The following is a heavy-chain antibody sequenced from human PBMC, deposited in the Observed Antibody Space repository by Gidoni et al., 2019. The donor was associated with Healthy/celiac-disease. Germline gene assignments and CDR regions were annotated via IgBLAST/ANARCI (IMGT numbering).Heavy chain of an antibody. D-gene: IGHD2-2*01. J-gene: IGHJ4*02. CDR2: IYPGDSDT. Sequence: EVQLVQSGAEVNKPGESLKISCKGSGYSFTSYWIGWVRQMPGKGLEWMGIIYPGDSDTRYSPSFQGQVTISADKSISTAYLQWSSLKASDTAMYYCATYRGYCSSTSCPPFDYWGQGTLVTVSS. CDR3: ATYRGYCSSTSCPPFDY. V-gene: IGHV5-51*01. CDR1: GYSFTSYW.